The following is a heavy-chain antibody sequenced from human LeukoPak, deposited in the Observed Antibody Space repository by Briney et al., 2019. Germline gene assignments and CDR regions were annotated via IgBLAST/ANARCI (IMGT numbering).Heavy chain of an antibody. CDR3: ARQYCGGDCATSNFDY. D-gene: IGHD2-21*02. CDR1: GYRFISYW. V-gene: IGHV5-51*01. Sequence: GESLKISCKGSGYRFISYWIGWVRQMPGKGLEWMGIIYPGDSDTRYSPSFQGQVTISADKSISTAYLQWSSLKASDTAMYYCARQYCGGDCATSNFDYWGQGTLVTVSS. CDR2: IYPGDSDT. J-gene: IGHJ4*02.